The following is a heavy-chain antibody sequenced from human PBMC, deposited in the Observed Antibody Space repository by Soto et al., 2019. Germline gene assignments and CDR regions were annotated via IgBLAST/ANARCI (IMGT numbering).Heavy chain of an antibody. CDR1: GHTFHNYA. Sequence: EVQLLESGGGLEQPGGSLRLSCVGSGHTFHNYAMTWVRQAPGKGLEWVSGISGSGGSTYYAGSVRGRFTISRDDSKNTLYLQMNILRAEDTAVYYGAKVSRVIGVVPAALNWGQGTLVTVSS. CDR2: ISGSGGST. J-gene: IGHJ4*02. D-gene: IGHD2-2*01. V-gene: IGHV3-23*01. CDR3: AKVSRVIGVVPAALN.